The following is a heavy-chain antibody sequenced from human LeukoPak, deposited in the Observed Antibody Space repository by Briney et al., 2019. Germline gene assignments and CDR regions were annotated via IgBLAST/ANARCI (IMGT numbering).Heavy chain of an antibody. CDR1: GFTVSSNY. J-gene: IGHJ6*02. V-gene: IGHV3-66*01. CDR2: IYSGGST. D-gene: IGHD2/OR15-2a*01. CDR3: ASGIVIVGNYYYGMDV. Sequence: PGGSLRLSCAASGFTVSSNYMSWVRQAPGKGLEWISVIYSGGSTYYADSVVGRFTISRDNSKNTLYLQMNSLRVEDTAVYYCASGIVIVGNYYYGMDVWGQGTTVTVSS.